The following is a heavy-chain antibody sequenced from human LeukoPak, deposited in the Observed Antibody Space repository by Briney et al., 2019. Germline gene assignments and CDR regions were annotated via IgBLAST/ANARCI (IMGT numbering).Heavy chain of an antibody. V-gene: IGHV5-51*01. Sequence: NLGESLKISCKGSGYSFTSYWIGWLRQMPGKGLEWMGIIYPGDSDTRYSPSFQGQVTISADKSISTAYLQWSSLKASDTAMYYCARPEWIQGAFDIWGQGTMVTVSS. CDR3: ARPEWIQGAFDI. CDR2: IYPGDSDT. D-gene: IGHD5-18*01. J-gene: IGHJ3*02. CDR1: GYSFTSYW.